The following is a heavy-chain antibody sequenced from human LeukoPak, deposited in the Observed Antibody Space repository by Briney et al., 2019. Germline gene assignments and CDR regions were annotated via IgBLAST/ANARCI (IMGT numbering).Heavy chain of an antibody. D-gene: IGHD6-13*01. J-gene: IGHJ4*02. CDR3: AKIPDYSNTKPFDY. V-gene: IGHV3-23*01. CDR1: GFTFSSYA. Sequence: GGSLRLSCAASGFTFSSYAMSCVRQAPGKGLEWVSTLSGSGASTYYADSVKGRFTISRDNSKNTLYLQMNSLRAEDTAVYYCAKIPDYSNTKPFDYWGQGTLVTVSS. CDR2: LSGSGAST.